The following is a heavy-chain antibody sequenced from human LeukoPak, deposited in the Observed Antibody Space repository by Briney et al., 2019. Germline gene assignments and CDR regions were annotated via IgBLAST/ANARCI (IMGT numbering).Heavy chain of an antibody. V-gene: IGHV3-74*01. J-gene: IGHJ5*02. CDR2: IENDGTIT. CDR1: GFTFSTYW. Sequence: GGSLRLSCAASGFTFSTYWMHWVRQAPGKGLVWVSRIENDGTITSYADFVKGRFTISRDNAKNTLYLQMDSLRVDDTAVYYCAKSDWFDPWGQGTLVTVSS. CDR3: AKSDWFDP.